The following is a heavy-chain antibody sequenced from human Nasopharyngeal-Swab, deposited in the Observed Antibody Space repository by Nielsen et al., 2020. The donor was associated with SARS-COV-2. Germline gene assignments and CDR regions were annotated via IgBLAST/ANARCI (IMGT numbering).Heavy chain of an antibody. J-gene: IGHJ1*01. CDR2: IKQDGSEK. CDR3: ARVGYNWNSGYFQH. D-gene: IGHD1-7*01. Sequence: GGSLRLSCAASGFTFSDYYMSWVRQAPGKGLEWVANIKQDGSEKYYVDSVKGRFTISRDNAKNSLYLQMNSLRAEDTAVFYCARVGYNWNSGYFQHWGQGTLVTVSS. CDR1: GFTFSDYY. V-gene: IGHV3-7*03.